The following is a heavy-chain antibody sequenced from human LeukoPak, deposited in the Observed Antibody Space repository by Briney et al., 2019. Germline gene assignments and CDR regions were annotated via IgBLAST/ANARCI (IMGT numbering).Heavy chain of an antibody. V-gene: IGHV3-23*01. Sequence: GGTLRLSCAASGFTISNHGMSWVRQPPGKGLEWVSAIGHTDTDTYYADSVKGRFSISRDNSKHTLYLQMNTLRADDTAVYYCAKDGSNDWRWGAFDVWGQGTMVTVSS. CDR2: IGHTDTDT. J-gene: IGHJ3*01. D-gene: IGHD2-15*01. CDR3: AKDGSNDWRWGAFDV. CDR1: GFTISNHG.